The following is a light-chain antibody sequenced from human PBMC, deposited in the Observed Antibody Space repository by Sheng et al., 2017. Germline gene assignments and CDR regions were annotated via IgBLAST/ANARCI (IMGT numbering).Light chain of an antibody. V-gene: IGKV3-20*01. CDR2: GAS. CDR3: QQYGSSPPRS. CDR1: QSISRY. Sequence: EIVLTQSPATLSLSPGERATLSCRASQSISRYLAWYQQKPGQAPRLLIYGASSRATGIPDRFSGSGSGTDFTLTISRLEPEDFAVYYCQQYGSSPPRSFGQGTKLEIK. J-gene: IGKJ2*03.